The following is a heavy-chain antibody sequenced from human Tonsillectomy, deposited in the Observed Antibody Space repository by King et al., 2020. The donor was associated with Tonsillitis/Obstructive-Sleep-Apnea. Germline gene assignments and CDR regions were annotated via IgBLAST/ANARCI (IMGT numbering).Heavy chain of an antibody. J-gene: IGHJ4*02. V-gene: IGHV5-51*01. CDR1: GYSFTNYW. CDR3: ARHNEGSSGYDFLDY. Sequence: VQLVESGTEVKKPGESLKIYCKGSGYSFTNYWIGWVRQMPGKGLEWMGIVYPGDSDTRYSPSFQGQVTISADKSISTAFLQWSSLKASDTAIYYCARHNEGSSGYDFLDYWGQGTLVTVSS. D-gene: IGHD5-12*01. CDR2: VYPGDSDT.